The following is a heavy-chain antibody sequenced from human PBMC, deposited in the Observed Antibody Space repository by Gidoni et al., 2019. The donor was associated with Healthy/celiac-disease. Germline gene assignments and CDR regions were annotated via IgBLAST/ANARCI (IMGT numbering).Heavy chain of an antibody. D-gene: IGHD2-21*01. V-gene: IGHV3-48*04. CDR1: GFNFSSYS. CDR2: ISSSSSTI. J-gene: IGHJ6*02. Sequence: EVQLVESGGGLVQPGGSLRFSCAASGFNFSSYSMNWVRQAPGKGLEWVSYISSSSSTIYYADSVKGRFTISRDNAKNSLYLQMNSLRAEDTAVYYCAREGENYYYGMDVWGQGTTVTVSS. CDR3: AREGENYYYGMDV.